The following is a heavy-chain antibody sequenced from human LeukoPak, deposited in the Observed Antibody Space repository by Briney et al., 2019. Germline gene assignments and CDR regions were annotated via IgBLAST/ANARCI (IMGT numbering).Heavy chain of an antibody. CDR3: ARDGVLPAAIDF. D-gene: IGHD2-2*01. Sequence: PSETLSLTCTVSGGSISSYYCTWIRQPAGKGLEWIGRIYTSGSTNYNPSLESRVTMSVDTSKNQFSLKLTSVTAADTAVYYCARDGVLPAAIDFWGQGTLVTVSS. CDR2: IYTSGST. V-gene: IGHV4-4*07. CDR1: GGSISSYY. J-gene: IGHJ4*02.